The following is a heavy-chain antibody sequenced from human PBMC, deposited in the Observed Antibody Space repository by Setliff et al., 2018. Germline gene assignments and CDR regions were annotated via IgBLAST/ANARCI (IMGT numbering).Heavy chain of an antibody. Sequence: SVKVSCKASGGTFSSYAISWVRQAPGQGLEWMGGIIPILGIANYAQKFQGRVTITANKSTSTAYMELSSLRSEDTAVYYCARLSSGYCSGGSCPAGYDYWGQGTLVTVSS. CDR3: ARLSSGYCSGGSCPAGYDY. CDR1: GGTFSSYA. V-gene: IGHV1-69*10. CDR2: IIPILGIA. D-gene: IGHD2-15*01. J-gene: IGHJ4*02.